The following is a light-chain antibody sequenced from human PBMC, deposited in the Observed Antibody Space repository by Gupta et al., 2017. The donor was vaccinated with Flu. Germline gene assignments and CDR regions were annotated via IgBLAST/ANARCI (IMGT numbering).Light chain of an antibody. J-gene: IGKJ4*01. V-gene: IGKV3-11*01. CDR3: QQRSNWPPGLT. CDR1: QSVSTY. CDR2: DAS. Sequence: EIVLTQSPATLSLSPGERATLSCRASQSVSTYLAWYQQKPGQAPRLLIYDASNRATGIPARFSDSGSGTDFTLTISSLEPEDFALYYCQQRSNWPPGLTFGGGTKVEIK.